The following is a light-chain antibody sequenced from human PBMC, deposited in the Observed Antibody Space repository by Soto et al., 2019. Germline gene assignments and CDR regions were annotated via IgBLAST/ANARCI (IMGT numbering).Light chain of an antibody. CDR2: GVS. J-gene: IGLJ1*01. CDR3: SFYISSITPYA. Sequence: SVLTQPASVAGSPAQSITFSRTGTITDIGSYNYVSWNQQPPGKAPKPLIYGVSSRPSGASSRFSGSKSGTAGYLGSSGLQADDEAEYYCSFYISSITPYAFGTGTKVTVL. V-gene: IGLV2-14*01. CDR1: ITDIGSYNY.